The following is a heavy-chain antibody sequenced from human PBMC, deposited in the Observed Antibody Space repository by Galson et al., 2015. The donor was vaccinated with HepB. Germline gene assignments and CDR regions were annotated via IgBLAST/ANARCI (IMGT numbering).Heavy chain of an antibody. J-gene: IGHJ3*02. CDR3: ARERGRRRYYDSSNYYRSAFDI. Sequence: SVKVSCKASGGTFSSYAISWVRQAPGQGLEWMGGIIPIFGTANYAQKFQGRVTITADESTSTAYMELSSLRSEDTAVYYCARERGRRRYYDSSNYYRSAFDIWGQGTMVTVSS. V-gene: IGHV1-69*13. D-gene: IGHD3-22*01. CDR1: GGTFSSYA. CDR2: IIPIFGTA.